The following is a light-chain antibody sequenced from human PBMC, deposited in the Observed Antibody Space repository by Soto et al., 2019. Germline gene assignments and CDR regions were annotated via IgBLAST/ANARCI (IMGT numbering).Light chain of an antibody. V-gene: IGKV3-20*01. CDR1: QSVSSNF. CDR2: GAS. Sequence: EIVLTQSPGTLSLSPGERATLSCRASQSVSSNFLAWYQQKPGQAPRLLIFGASSRASDIPDRFSGSGSGTDLTPAISRLEPEDVAVYYCQQYGSSTPYTFGQGTKLEI. CDR3: QQYGSSTPYT. J-gene: IGKJ2*01.